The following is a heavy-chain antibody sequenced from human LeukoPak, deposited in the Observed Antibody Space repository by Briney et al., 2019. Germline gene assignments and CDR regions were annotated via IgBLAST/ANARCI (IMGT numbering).Heavy chain of an antibody. CDR2: IYSGGST. CDR3: ARYSSGYPDAFDI. V-gene: IGHV3-66*01. J-gene: IGHJ3*02. CDR1: GFTVSSNY. D-gene: IGHD3-22*01. Sequence: GGSLRLSCAASGFTVSSNYMSWVRQAPGKGLEWVSVIYSGGSTYYADSVKGRFTISRDNAKNSLYLQMNSLRAEDTAVYYCARYSSGYPDAFDIWGQGTMVTVSS.